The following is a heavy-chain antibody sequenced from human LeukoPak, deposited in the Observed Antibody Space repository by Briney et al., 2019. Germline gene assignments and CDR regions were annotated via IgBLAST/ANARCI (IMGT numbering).Heavy chain of an antibody. CDR1: GFTFSTYW. V-gene: IGHV3-74*01. CDR3: ARDLGYYDSSGYYRGAEYFQH. CDR2: INRDGTSI. Sequence: GGSLRLSCAASGFTFSTYWMHWVRQAPGKGLVWVSRINRDGTSITYADSVKGRFTISRDNAKNSLYLQMNSLRAEDTAVYYCARDLGYYDSSGYYRGAEYFQHWGQGTLVTVSS. D-gene: IGHD3-22*01. J-gene: IGHJ1*01.